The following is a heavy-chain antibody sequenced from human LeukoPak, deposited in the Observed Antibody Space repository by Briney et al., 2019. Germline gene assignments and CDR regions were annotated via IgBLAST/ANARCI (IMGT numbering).Heavy chain of an antibody. CDR3: AKARPALDGYNRPDY. Sequence: GGSLRLSCAASGFTFSSYAMSWVRQAPGKGLEWVSAISGSGGSTNYADSVKGRFTISRDNSKNTLYLQMNSLRAEDTAAYYCAKARPALDGYNRPDYWGQGTLVTVSS. V-gene: IGHV3-23*01. D-gene: IGHD5-24*01. CDR1: GFTFSSYA. CDR2: ISGSGGST. J-gene: IGHJ4*02.